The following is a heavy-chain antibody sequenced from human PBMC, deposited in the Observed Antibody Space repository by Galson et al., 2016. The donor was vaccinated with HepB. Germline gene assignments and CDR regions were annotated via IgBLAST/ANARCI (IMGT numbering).Heavy chain of an antibody. CDR1: GGSISSNGYY. V-gene: IGHV4-39*01. CDR2: IYYSGST. Sequence: SETLSLTCTVSGGSISSNGYYWGWIRQPPGKGLEWIGNIYYSGSTYYNPSLKSRVTISVDTSKSRFSLKLTSVTAADTAVYYCARGHGESYYYDTSGYYYVDYWGQGTLVTVSS. J-gene: IGHJ4*02. D-gene: IGHD3-22*01. CDR3: ARGHGESYYYDTSGYYYVDY.